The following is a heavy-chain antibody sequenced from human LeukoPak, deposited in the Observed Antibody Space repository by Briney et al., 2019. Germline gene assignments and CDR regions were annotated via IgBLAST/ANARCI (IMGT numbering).Heavy chain of an antibody. J-gene: IGHJ4*02. V-gene: IGHV4-38-2*02. CDR2: IYHSGST. CDR1: GYSISRAYY. CDR3: ARDYVLDY. Sequence: SETLSLTCTVSGYSISRAYYWGWIRQPPGKGLEWIGSIYHSGSTYYNPSLKSRVAISVDTSQNQFSLKLSSVTAADTAVYYCARDYVLDYWGQGTLVTVSS. D-gene: IGHD3-16*01.